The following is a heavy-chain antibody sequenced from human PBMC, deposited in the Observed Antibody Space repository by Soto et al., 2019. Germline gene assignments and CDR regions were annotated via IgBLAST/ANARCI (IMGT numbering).Heavy chain of an antibody. V-gene: IGHV1-69*01. CDR1: GGTFSSYA. CDR2: IIPICVTA. J-gene: IGHJ4*02. CDR3: ARDSSDSSGYYDGY. D-gene: IGHD3-22*01. Sequence: QVQLVQSGAEVTKPGSSVKVSCKESGGTFSSYAISWLRKAPGQGLAWLGGIIPICVTANYAQKFQGRVTITADESTSTAYMELSSLRSEDTAVYYCARDSSDSSGYYDGYWGQGTLVTVSS.